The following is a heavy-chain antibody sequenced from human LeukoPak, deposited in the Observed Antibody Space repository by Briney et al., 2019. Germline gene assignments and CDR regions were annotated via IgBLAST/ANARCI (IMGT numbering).Heavy chain of an antibody. CDR3: ARESNYDRGGYLAWGPKKVYYFVMDV. J-gene: IGHJ6*02. CDR2: ISNSGCP. CDR1: GDSITNKY. V-gene: IGHV4-4*07. Sequence: SETLSLTCAVSGDSITNKYWTWIRQPAGRGLEFVGRISNSGCPNYNPSLNNRVTMSLDTFRNQVSLELTSVTAAETAVYFCARESNYDRGGYLAWGPKKVYYFVMDVWGQGTTVTVSS. D-gene: IGHD3-22*01.